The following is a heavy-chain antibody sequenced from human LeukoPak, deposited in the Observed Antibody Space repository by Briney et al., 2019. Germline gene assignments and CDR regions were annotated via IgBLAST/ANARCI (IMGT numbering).Heavy chain of an antibody. Sequence: GGSLRLSCAASGFTFSNYWMSWVRQAPGRGLEWVANINQDGSDKYLVDSVKGRFTISRDNAKNSLYLQMNSLRAEDTAVYYCAREFRSTSCCDAFDIWGQGTMVTVSS. CDR3: AREFRSTSCCDAFDI. CDR2: INQDGSDK. V-gene: IGHV3-7*01. CDR1: GFTFSNYW. J-gene: IGHJ3*02. D-gene: IGHD2-2*01.